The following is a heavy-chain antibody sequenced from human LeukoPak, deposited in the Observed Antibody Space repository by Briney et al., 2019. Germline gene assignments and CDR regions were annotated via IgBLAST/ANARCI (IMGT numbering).Heavy chain of an antibody. V-gene: IGHV1-2*02. CDR1: GYTFTGYY. CDR2: INPNSGGT. D-gene: IGHD5-18*01. Sequence: GASVKVSCKASGYTFTGYYMHWVRQAPGQGLEWMGWINPNSGGTNYAQKFQGRVTMTRDTSISTAYMELSRLRSDDTAVYYCAREYVDTAMVPTFGYWGQGTLVTVSS. CDR3: AREYVDTAMVPTFGY. J-gene: IGHJ4*02.